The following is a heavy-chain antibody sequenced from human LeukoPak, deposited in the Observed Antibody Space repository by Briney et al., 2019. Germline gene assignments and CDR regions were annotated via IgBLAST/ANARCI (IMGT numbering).Heavy chain of an antibody. CDR3: AKDAGVYYDFWSGYLGSLDY. J-gene: IGHJ4*02. CDR2: ISGSGGST. V-gene: IGHV3-23*01. D-gene: IGHD3-3*01. CDR1: GFIFSNYW. Sequence: GGSLRLSCAASGFIFSNYWMSWVRQAPGKGLEWVSAISGSGGSTYYADSVKGRFTISRDNSKNTLYLQMNSLRAEDTAVYYCAKDAGVYYDFWSGYLGSLDYWGQGTLVTVSS.